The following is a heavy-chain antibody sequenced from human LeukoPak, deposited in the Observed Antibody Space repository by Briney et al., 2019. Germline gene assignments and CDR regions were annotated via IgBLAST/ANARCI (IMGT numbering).Heavy chain of an antibody. D-gene: IGHD3-22*01. J-gene: IGHJ4*02. CDR1: GFTFSSYA. CDR3: ATTLHSGYYDLY. Sequence: GGSLRLSCAASGFTFSSYAMSWVRQAPGKGLEWVSAISNSDDKTYYADSVKGRFTISRDNSKNTLYLQMNSLRAEDTAVYYCATTLHSGYYDLYWGQGTLVTVSS. CDR2: ISNSDDKT. V-gene: IGHV3-23*01.